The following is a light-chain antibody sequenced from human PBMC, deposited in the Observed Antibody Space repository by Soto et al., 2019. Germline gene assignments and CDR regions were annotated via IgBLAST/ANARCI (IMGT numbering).Light chain of an antibody. CDR1: QTVNSR. CDR2: HTS. CDR3: HQRQSWPRT. V-gene: IGKV3-11*01. Sequence: EVVLTQSPSTLSSSPGERATPSCRASQTVNSRLAWYQHKPGQAPRLLIYHTSNRATGIPARFSGSGSGTDFTLTISSLEPEDFAVYYCHQRQSWPRTFGQGTKVAIK. J-gene: IGKJ1*01.